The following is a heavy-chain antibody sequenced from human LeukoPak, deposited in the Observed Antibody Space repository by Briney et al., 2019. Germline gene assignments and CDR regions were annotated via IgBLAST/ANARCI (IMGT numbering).Heavy chain of an antibody. CDR2: ISGDGGST. J-gene: IGHJ4*02. D-gene: IGHD6-13*01. Sequence: AGSLRLSCAAPGLITDDYAIHWVRQAPGKGLEWVSLISGDGGSTFYADSVRGRFTISRDNSKNSLSLQMSSLRSEDTALYFCARESERSGWYDYWGQGTLVTVSS. CDR1: GLITDDYA. CDR3: ARESERSGWYDY. V-gene: IGHV3-43*02.